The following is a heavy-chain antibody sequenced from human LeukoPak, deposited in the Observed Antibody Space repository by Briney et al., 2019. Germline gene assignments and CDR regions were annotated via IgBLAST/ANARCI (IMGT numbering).Heavy chain of an antibody. Sequence: PGGSLRLSCAASGFTVSRNYMSWFRQAPGKGLEWVGRIKSKTDGGTTDYAAPVKGRFTISRDDSKNTLYLQMNSLKTEDTAVYYCTTDHPGGHWGQGTLVTVSS. CDR3: TTDHPGGH. V-gene: IGHV3-15*01. D-gene: IGHD3-16*01. CDR2: IKSKTDGGTT. J-gene: IGHJ4*02. CDR1: GFTVSRNY.